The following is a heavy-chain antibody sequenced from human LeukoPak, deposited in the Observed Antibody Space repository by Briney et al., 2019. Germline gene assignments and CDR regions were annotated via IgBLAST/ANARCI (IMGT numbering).Heavy chain of an antibody. J-gene: IGHJ5*02. CDR1: GFTFSSYA. Sequence: GGSLRLSCAASGFTFSSYAMSWVRQAPGKGLGWVSAISAGGGSTYFADSVKGRFTISRDNSKNTLFLQTNSLRAEDTAVYYCAKSSSWTYNWFDPWGQGTLVTVSS. CDR3: AKSSSWTYNWFDP. V-gene: IGHV3-23*01. D-gene: IGHD6-13*01. CDR2: ISAGGGST.